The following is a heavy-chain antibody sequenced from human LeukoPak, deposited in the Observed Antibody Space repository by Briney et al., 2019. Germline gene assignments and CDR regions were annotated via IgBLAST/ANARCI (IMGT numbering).Heavy chain of an antibody. CDR3: AKKTDTNSSHGWGAFDY. D-gene: IGHD6-6*01. CDR2: ISGLSRST. V-gene: IGHV3-53*01. CDR1: GFTVSSNY. Sequence: PGGSLRLSCAASGFTVSSNYMSWVRQAPGKGLEWVSVISGLSRSTYYADSVKGRFTISRDNSENTLYLEMNSLRAEDTAVYYCAKKTDTNSSHGWGAFDYWGQGTLVTVSS. J-gene: IGHJ4*02.